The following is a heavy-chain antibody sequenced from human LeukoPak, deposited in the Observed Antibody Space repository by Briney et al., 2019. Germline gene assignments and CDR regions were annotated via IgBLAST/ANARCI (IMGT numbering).Heavy chain of an antibody. D-gene: IGHD6-19*01. CDR2: ISGSGSST. V-gene: IGHV3-23*01. J-gene: IGHJ4*02. Sequence: SGGSLRLSCAASGFTFSTYAMSWVRQAPGKGLEWVSVISGSGSSTYYADSVKGRFTISRDSSKNTLYLQMNSLRAEDTAVYYCAKDLGYSSGWYEGYYFDYWGQGTLVTVSS. CDR1: GFTFSTYA. CDR3: AKDLGYSSGWYEGYYFDY.